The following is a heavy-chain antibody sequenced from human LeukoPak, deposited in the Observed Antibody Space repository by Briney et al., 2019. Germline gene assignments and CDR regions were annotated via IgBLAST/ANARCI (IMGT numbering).Heavy chain of an antibody. V-gene: IGHV3-30-3*01. CDR3: ARIQWLASSFSSFDS. J-gene: IGHJ5*01. Sequence: GGSLRLSCAASGFTFSSYAMHWVRQAPGKGLEWVAVISYDGSNKYYADSVKGRFTLSRDNSKNTLYLQMNSLRADDTAVYYCARIQWLASSFSSFDSWGQGTLVTVSS. D-gene: IGHD6-13*01. CDR1: GFTFSSYA. CDR2: ISYDGSNK.